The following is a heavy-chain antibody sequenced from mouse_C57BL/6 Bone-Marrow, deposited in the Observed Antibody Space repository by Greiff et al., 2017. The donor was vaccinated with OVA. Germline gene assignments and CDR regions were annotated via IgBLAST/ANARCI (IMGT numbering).Heavy chain of an antibody. J-gene: IGHJ2*01. D-gene: IGHD1-1*01. CDR2: IRSKSNNYAT. Sequence: EVKLQESGGGLVQPKGSLKLSCAASGFSFNTYAMNWVRQAPGKGLEWVARIRSKSNNYATYYADSVKDRFTISRDDSESMLYLQMNNLKTEDTAMYYCVRHEGYGTGCDYWGQGTTLTVSS. CDR1: GFSFNTYA. CDR3: VRHEGYGTGCDY. V-gene: IGHV10-1*01.